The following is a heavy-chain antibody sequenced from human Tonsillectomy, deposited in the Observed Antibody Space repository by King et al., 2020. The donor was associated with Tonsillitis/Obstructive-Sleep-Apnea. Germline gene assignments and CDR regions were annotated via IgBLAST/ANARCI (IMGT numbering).Heavy chain of an antibody. CDR2: ISSSGSSGTTI. CDR1: GFTFSNYE. D-gene: IGHD4-23*01. Sequence: VQLVESGGGLVQPGGSLRLSCAASGFTFSNYEMNWVRQAPGKGLEWVSYISSSGSSGTTIYYADSVKGRFTISRDNAKNSLYLQMNSLRAEDTGVYYCARDGWDGGNSGDFDYWGQGTLVTVSS. CDR3: ARDGWDGGNSGDFDY. V-gene: IGHV3-48*03. J-gene: IGHJ4*02.